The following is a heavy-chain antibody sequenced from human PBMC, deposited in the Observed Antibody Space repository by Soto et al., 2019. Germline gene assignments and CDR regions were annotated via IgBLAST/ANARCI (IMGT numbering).Heavy chain of an antibody. Sequence: QITLKESGPPLVKPTQTLTLTCTFSGFSLSTSGVGVGWIRQPPGKALEWLALIYWDDDKRYSPSLKSRLTITKATFKIXVVLTMTNMDPVDTATYYCAHSFAVVTALDWYFDLWGRGTLVTVSS. CDR1: GFSLSTSGVG. V-gene: IGHV2-5*02. J-gene: IGHJ2*01. CDR3: AHSFAVVTALDWYFDL. D-gene: IGHD2-21*02. CDR2: IYWDDDK.